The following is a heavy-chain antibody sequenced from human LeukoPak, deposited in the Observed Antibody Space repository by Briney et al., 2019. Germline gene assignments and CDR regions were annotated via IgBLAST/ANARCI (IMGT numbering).Heavy chain of an antibody. D-gene: IGHD5-18*01. CDR3: ARGADTAMAT. CDR1: GFTFSSYS. V-gene: IGHV3-48*04. Sequence: PGGALRLSCAASGFTFSSYSMNWVRQAPGKGLEWVSYISSSSSTIYYADSVKGRFTISRDNAKNSLYLQMTSLRAEDTAVYYCARGADTAMATWGQGTLVTVSS. J-gene: IGHJ5*02. CDR2: ISSSSSTI.